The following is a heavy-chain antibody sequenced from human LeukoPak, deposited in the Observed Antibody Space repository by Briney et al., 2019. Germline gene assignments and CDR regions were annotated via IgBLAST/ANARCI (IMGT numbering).Heavy chain of an antibody. CDR3: VGSGYYFGYFDY. Sequence: GGSLRLSCAASGFTFSSYSMNWVRQAPGKGLEWVSSISSSSSYIYYADSVKGRFTISRDNAKNSLYLQMNGLRAEDTAVYYCVGSGYYFGYFDYWGQGTLVTVSS. D-gene: IGHD3-22*01. CDR1: GFTFSSYS. V-gene: IGHV3-21*01. CDR2: ISSSSSYI. J-gene: IGHJ4*02.